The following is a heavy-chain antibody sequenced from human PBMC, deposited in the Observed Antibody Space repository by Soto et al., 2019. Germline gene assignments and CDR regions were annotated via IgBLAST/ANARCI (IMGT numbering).Heavy chain of an antibody. Sequence: QVQLVQSGAEGKKPGASVKVSCKASGYTVTSYDMHWVRQAPGQGLEWMGIINPSGGSTSYAQKFQGRVTMTRDTSPSTVYMELSSLRSEDTAVYYCARGDVLGWFDPWGQGTLVTVSS. D-gene: IGHD2-21*02. CDR3: ARGDVLGWFDP. CDR2: INPSGGST. V-gene: IGHV1-46*01. J-gene: IGHJ5*02. CDR1: GYTVTSYD.